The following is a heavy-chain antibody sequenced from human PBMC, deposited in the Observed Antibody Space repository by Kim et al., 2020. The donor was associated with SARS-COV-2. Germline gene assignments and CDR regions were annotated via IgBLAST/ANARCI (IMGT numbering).Heavy chain of an antibody. CDR2: ISGSDGGT. V-gene: IGHV3-23*01. J-gene: IGHJ1*01. Sequence: GGSLRLSCAASGFTFGAYAMGWVRQAPVKGLEWVSGISGSDGGTYYADSVKGRFIISRDNSKNTLHLQMNSLRAEDTAVYYCAKHFGSSGSEFQHWGQGTLVTVSS. CDR1: GFTFGAYA. D-gene: IGHD3-22*01. CDR3: AKHFGSSGSEFQH.